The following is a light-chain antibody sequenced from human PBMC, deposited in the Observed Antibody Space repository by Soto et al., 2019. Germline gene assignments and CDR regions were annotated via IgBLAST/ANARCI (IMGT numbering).Light chain of an antibody. J-gene: IGKJ1*01. Sequence: EIVMTQSPATLSVSPGERATLSCRAGESISNNLAWYQQKPGQAPRLLIYGAATRAAGVRARFSGRGSGTEFTLTISSLQSEDFGVYYCQQYNNCPGTFGQGTKVEIK. CDR3: QQYNNCPGT. V-gene: IGKV3-15*01. CDR1: ESISNN. CDR2: GAA.